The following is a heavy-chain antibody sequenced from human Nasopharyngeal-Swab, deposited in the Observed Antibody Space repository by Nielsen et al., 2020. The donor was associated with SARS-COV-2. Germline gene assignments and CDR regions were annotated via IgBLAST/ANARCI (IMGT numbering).Heavy chain of an antibody. CDR3: ARVDVHGAFDI. CDR2: MNSDGSRT. D-gene: IGHD3-16*01. Sequence: GESLKISCAASGFTFSSYWMHWVRQAPGEGLVWVSRMNSDGSRTNYADSVKGRFTISRDNAKKTLYLQMNSLRAEDAAVYYCARVDVHGAFDIWGQGTMVTVSS. V-gene: IGHV3-74*01. CDR1: GFTFSSYW. J-gene: IGHJ3*02.